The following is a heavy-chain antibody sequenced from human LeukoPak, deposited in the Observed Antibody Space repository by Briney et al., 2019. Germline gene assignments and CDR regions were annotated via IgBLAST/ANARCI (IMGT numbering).Heavy chain of an antibody. CDR1: GGSISTYY. CDR2: IYYSGST. D-gene: IGHD6-13*01. V-gene: IGHV4-59*01. J-gene: IGHJ4*02. Sequence: SETLSLTCTVSGGSISTYYWSWIRQPPGKGLEWIGYIYYSGSTNYNPSLKSRVTISVDTSKNQFSLKLSSVTAADTAVYYCAGAQSLSSRGWFNFDYWGQGTLVTVSS. CDR3: AGAQSLSSRGWFNFDY.